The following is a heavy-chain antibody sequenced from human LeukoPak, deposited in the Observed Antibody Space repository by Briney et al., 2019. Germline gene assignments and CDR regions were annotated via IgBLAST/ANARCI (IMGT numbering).Heavy chain of an antibody. V-gene: IGHV4-59*01. CDR1: GGSISSYY. Sequence: SETLSLTCTVSGGSISSYYWSWIRQPPGKGLEWIGYIYYSGSTNYNPSLKSRVTTSVDTSKNQFSLKLSSVTAADTAVYYCARVSGYSYGNSYYYYYGMDVWGQGTTVTVSS. J-gene: IGHJ6*02. D-gene: IGHD5-18*01. CDR3: ARVSGYSYGNSYYYYYGMDV. CDR2: IYYSGST.